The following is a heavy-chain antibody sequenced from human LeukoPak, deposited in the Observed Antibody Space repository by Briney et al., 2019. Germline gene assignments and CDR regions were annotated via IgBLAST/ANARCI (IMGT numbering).Heavy chain of an antibody. Sequence: PGGSLRLSCAASGFTFSSYWMSWVRQAPGKGLEWVANIKQDGSEKYHVDSVKGRFTISRDNAKNSLYLQMNSLRAEDTAVYYCARVGCSSTSCYRGWDDAFDIWGQGTMVTVSS. CDR2: IKQDGSEK. D-gene: IGHD2-2*02. J-gene: IGHJ3*02. CDR1: GFTFSSYW. CDR3: ARVGCSSTSCYRGWDDAFDI. V-gene: IGHV3-7*01.